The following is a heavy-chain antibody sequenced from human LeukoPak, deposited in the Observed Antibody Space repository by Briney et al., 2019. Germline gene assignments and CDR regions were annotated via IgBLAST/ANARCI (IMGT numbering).Heavy chain of an antibody. CDR1: GFTFSSYS. CDR3: ASSGWYYFDY. V-gene: IGHV3-21*01. D-gene: IGHD6-19*01. CDR2: ISSSSSYI. Sequence: PGGSLRLSCAASGFTFSSYSMNWVRQAPGKGLEWASSISSSSSYIYYADSVKGRFTISRDNAKNSLYLQMNSLRAEDTAVYYCASSGWYYFDYWGQGTLVTVSS. J-gene: IGHJ4*02.